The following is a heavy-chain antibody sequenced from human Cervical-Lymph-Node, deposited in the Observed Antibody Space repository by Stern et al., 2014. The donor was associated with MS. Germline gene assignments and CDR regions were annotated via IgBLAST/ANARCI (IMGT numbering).Heavy chain of an antibody. D-gene: IGHD3-16*01. Sequence: QLQLQESGPGLVKPSETLSLTCTVSGGSISTNSYFWGWIRQPPGKGLEWIGTIYYAGNTSYTPSSKPRVTIPVDPSKTHSSRRQTSVTAADTAVYYCARLERSYGADYWGQGILVTVSS. V-gene: IGHV4-39*01. J-gene: IGHJ4*02. CDR1: GGSISTNSYF. CDR2: IYYAGNT. CDR3: ARLERSYGADY.